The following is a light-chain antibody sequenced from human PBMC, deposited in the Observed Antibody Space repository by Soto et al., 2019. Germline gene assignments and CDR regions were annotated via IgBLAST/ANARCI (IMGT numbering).Light chain of an antibody. CDR1: QSISSY. J-gene: IGKJ4*01. CDR2: AAS. V-gene: IGKV1-39*01. CDR3: QQYYSYPLT. Sequence: DIQMTQSPSSLSASVGDRVTITCLSSQSISSYLNWYQQKPGKAPKLLIYAASTLQSGVSSRFSGSGSGTDFTLTISWLESEDLATYYCQQYYSYPLTFGGGTKVDIK.